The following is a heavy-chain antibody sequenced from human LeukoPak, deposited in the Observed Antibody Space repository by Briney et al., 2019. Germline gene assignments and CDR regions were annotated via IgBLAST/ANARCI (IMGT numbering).Heavy chain of an antibody. CDR2: IYYSGST. V-gene: IGHV4-59*12. CDR3: ARRQGPPDY. Sequence: SSETLSLTCTVSGGSISSYYWSWIRQPPGKGLEWIGYIYYSGSTNYNPSLKSRVTISVDTSKNQFSLKLSSVTAADTAVYYCARRQGPPDYWGQGTLVTVSS. CDR1: GGSISSYY. J-gene: IGHJ4*02.